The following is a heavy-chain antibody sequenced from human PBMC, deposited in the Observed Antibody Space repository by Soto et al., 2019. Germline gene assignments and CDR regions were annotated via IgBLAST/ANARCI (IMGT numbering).Heavy chain of an antibody. CDR2: TYYRSKWHN. CDR1: GDSVSSIRAA. V-gene: IGHV6-1*01. Sequence: SQTLSLTCAISGDSVSSIRAAWNWIRQSPSRGLEWLGRTYYRSKWHNDYAPSVKSRISINPDTSKNQFSLQLNSVIPEDTAVYYGARDPPAFHSAFDSRGQGTLVTVSS. J-gene: IGHJ4*02. CDR3: ARDPPAFHSAFDS. D-gene: IGHD4-4*01.